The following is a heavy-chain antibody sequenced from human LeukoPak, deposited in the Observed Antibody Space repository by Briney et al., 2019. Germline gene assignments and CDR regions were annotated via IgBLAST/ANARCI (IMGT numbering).Heavy chain of an antibody. CDR1: GGSISSSSYY. CDR2: IYYSGST. CDR3: ARHRRSGDCSSTSCPSSYMDV. V-gene: IGHV4-39*01. J-gene: IGHJ6*03. D-gene: IGHD2-2*01. Sequence: SETLSLTCTVSGGSISSSSYYRGWIRQPPGKGLEWIGSIYYSGSTYYNPSLKSRVTISVDTSKNQFSLKLSSVTAADTAVYYCARHRRSGDCSSTSCPSSYMDVWGKGTTVTVSS.